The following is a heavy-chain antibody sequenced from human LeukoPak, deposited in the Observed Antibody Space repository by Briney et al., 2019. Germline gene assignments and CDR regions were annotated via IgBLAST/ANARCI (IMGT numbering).Heavy chain of an antibody. CDR3: ARVPRTTYYYDNSSEY. D-gene: IGHD3-22*01. V-gene: IGHV1-69*05. CDR1: GGTFSSYA. CDR2: IIPIFGTA. J-gene: IGHJ4*02. Sequence: ASVKVSCKASGGTFSSYAISWVRQAPGQGLEWMGRIIPIFGTANYAQKFQGRVTITTDESTSTAYMELSSLRSEDTAVYYCARVPRTTYYYDNSSEYWGQGTLVTVSS.